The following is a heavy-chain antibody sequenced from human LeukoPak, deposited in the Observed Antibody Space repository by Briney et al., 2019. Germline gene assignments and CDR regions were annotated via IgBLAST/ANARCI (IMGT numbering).Heavy chain of an antibody. CDR3: AREEYSSDWYGHDS. J-gene: IGHJ4*02. CDR1: GGSLRDTNYY. Sequence: PSETLSLTCTVSGGSLRDTNYYWAWIRQPPGRTLEWIGSIYYTGTTFDNPSLQSRVTLSVDTSKNHFSLRLTSVTAADTAFYYCAREEYSSDWYGHDSWGQGTPVTVSS. V-gene: IGHV4-39*07. CDR2: IYYTGTT. D-gene: IGHD6-13*01.